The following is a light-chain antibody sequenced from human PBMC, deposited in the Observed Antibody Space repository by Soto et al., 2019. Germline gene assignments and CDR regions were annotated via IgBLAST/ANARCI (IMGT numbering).Light chain of an antibody. J-gene: IGKJ1*01. Sequence: EIVLTQSPGTLSLSPGERATLSCRASQSVSSFLAWYQQKPGQAPRLLIYDASNRATGIPGRFSGSGSGTDFTLTISSLEPEDFAVYYCQQRSKWPPTFGQGTKVDIK. CDR2: DAS. V-gene: IGKV3-11*01. CDR3: QQRSKWPPT. CDR1: QSVSSF.